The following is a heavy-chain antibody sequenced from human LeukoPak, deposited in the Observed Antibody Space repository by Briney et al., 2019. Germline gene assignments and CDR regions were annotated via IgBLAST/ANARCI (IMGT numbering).Heavy chain of an antibody. V-gene: IGHV4-30-2*01. CDR3: ARAASQAFDY. J-gene: IGHJ4*02. CDR2: IYHSGST. CDR1: GGSISSGGYS. Sequence: SQTLSLTCAVSGGSISSGGYSWSWIRQPPGKGLEWIGYIYHSGSTYYNPSLKSRVTISVDRSKNQFSLKLSSVTAADTAVYYCARAASQAFDYWGQGTLVTVSS.